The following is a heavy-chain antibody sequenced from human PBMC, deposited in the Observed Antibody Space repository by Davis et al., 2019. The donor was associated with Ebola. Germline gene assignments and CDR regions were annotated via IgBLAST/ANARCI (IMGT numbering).Heavy chain of an antibody. Sequence: ASVKVSCKSSGYTFTSYGISWVRQAPGQGLEWMGWISPYNANTNYAQKFQGRVTMTTDTSTSTAYMELRSLRSDDTAVYYCARDGPNYDVDYWGQGTLVTVSA. CDR2: ISPYNANT. CDR1: GYTFTSYG. D-gene: IGHD3-22*01. V-gene: IGHV1-18*01. J-gene: IGHJ4*02. CDR3: ARDGPNYDVDY.